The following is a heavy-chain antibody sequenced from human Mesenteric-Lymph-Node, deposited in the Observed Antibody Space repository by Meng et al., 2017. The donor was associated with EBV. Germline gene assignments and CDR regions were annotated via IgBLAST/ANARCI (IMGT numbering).Heavy chain of an antibody. J-gene: IGHJ4*02. V-gene: IGHV4-4*02. CDR3: ARERGAGTYQGFDF. Sequence: QVPRRESGRGLVKPSGTLFLTCPVSGGPLTTNNSWSWVRQPPGKGLEWIAEISHNGHTNYSPSLKSRVTISIDKSKNQFSLKVDSVTAADTAVYYCARERGAGTYQGFDFWGQGTLVTVSS. CDR2: ISHNGHT. D-gene: IGHD3-10*01. CDR1: GGPLTTNNS.